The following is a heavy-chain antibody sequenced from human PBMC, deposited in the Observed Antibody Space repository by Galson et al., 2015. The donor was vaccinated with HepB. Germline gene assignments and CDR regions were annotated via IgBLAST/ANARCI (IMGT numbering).Heavy chain of an antibody. J-gene: IGHJ4*02. CDR1: GDSVSSNSVT. D-gene: IGHD2-8*01. Sequence: CAISGDSVSSNSVTWDWIRQSPSRGLEWLARTFYRSRWYNDYAVSVKSRVSINPDTSKNQFSLHLNSVTPEDTAVYYCARTDCPDGICGRPFDYWGQGILVTVSS. CDR2: TFYRSRWYN. V-gene: IGHV6-1*01. CDR3: ARTDCPDGICGRPFDY.